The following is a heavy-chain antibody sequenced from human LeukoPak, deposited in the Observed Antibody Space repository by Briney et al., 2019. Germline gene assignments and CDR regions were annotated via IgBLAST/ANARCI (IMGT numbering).Heavy chain of an antibody. V-gene: IGHV4-39*01. Sequence: SETLSLTCTVSGGSISSSSYYWGWIRQPPGKGLEWIGSIYYSGSTYYNPSLKSRVTISVDTSKNQFSLNLSSVTAAGTAVYYCARFYYDSSGYYQICYFDYWGQGTLVTVSS. CDR1: GGSISSSSYY. D-gene: IGHD3-22*01. CDR3: ARFYYDSSGYYQICYFDY. CDR2: IYYSGST. J-gene: IGHJ4*02.